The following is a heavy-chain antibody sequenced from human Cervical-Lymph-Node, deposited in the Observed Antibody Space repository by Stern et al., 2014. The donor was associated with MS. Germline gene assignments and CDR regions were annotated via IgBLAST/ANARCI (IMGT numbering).Heavy chain of an antibody. V-gene: IGHV3-20*01. CDR2: IKWNSGST. CDR1: GFTFDDYD. J-gene: IGHJ4*02. CDR3: ARRLTVTYDFDY. Sequence: EVQLVESGGGVVRPGGSLRLSCEASGFTFDDYDMNWVRQTQGKGLEWVSGIKWNSGSTFYANSVKCRFTISRNNAKNSLYLQMNSLRAEDTALYHCARRLTVTYDFDYWGQGTLVTVSS. D-gene: IGHD4-17*01.